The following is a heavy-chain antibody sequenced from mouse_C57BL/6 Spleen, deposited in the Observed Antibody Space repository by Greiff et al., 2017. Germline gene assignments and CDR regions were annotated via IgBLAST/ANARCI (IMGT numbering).Heavy chain of an antibody. J-gene: IGHJ3*01. CDR2: LWGVGST. V-gene: IGHV2-6*01. Sequence: VKLLESGPGLVAPSPSLSITCTVSGFSLTSYGVDWVRQSPGKGLEWLGVLWGVGSTNYNSALKSSLSISKDNSKSQVFVKMNRPQDDDTAMYYCASDGGTYWFAYWGQGTLVTVSA. CDR1: GFSLTSYG. CDR3: ASDGGTYWFAY. D-gene: IGHD1-1*02.